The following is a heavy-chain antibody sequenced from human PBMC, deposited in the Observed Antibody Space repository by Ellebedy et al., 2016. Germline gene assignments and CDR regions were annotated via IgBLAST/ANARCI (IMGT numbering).Heavy chain of an antibody. V-gene: IGHV1-18*01. D-gene: IGHD3-22*01. J-gene: IGHJ4*02. Sequence: ASVKVSCKASGYIFNSHGISWVRQAPGQGLEWMGWISVYNGNTNYAQKLQGRVTMTTDTSTSTAYMELRSLRSDDTAIYFCARRYPPYYESSGYFDYWGQGTLVTVSS. CDR1: GYIFNSHG. CDR2: ISVYNGNT. CDR3: ARRYPPYYESSGYFDY.